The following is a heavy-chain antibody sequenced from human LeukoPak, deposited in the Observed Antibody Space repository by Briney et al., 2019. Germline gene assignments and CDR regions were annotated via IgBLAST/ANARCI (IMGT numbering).Heavy chain of an antibody. CDR1: GFTFSSYV. CDR3: AEDLSRSGYDSFDY. D-gene: IGHD5-12*01. Sequence: GGSLRLSCAASGFTFSSYVMSWVRQAPGKGLEWVSAISGGGYTYYADSVKGRFTISRDNSNNTLYVQMNRLRAEDTAVYYCAEDLSRSGYDSFDYWGQGTLVTVSS. V-gene: IGHV3-23*01. J-gene: IGHJ4*02. CDR2: ISGGGYT.